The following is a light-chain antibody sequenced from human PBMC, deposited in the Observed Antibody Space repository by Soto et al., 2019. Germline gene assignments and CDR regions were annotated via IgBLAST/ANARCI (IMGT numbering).Light chain of an antibody. CDR1: SRDVGNYNY. Sequence: ALTQPRSVSGSPGQSVTISCSGTSRDVGNYNYVSWYQQHPGKAPKLMIYDVIKRPSGVPDRFSGSKSDNTASLTISGLQAEDEADYYCCSYAGSYTYVFGTGTKVTVL. V-gene: IGLV2-11*01. CDR2: DVI. J-gene: IGLJ1*01. CDR3: CSYAGSYTYV.